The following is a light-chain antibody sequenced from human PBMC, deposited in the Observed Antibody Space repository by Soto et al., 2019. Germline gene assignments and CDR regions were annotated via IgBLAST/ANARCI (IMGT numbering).Light chain of an antibody. V-gene: IGKV1-39*01. CDR1: QSISSY. Sequence: DIQMTQSPSSLSASVGDRVTITCRASQSISSYLNWHQQKPGKAPKLLIYAASSLQSGVPSRFSGSGSETDFTLTISSLQPEDFATYSCQQSYSTTWTFGQGTKVDNK. CDR3: QQSYSTTWT. CDR2: AAS. J-gene: IGKJ1*01.